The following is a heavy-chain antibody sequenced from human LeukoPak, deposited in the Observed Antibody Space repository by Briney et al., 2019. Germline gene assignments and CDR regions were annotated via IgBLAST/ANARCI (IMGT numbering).Heavy chain of an antibody. CDR1: GGSISSDSFY. J-gene: IGHJ4*02. CDR3: ARGARGIAVAGL. V-gene: IGHV4-61*02. D-gene: IGHD6-19*01. Sequence: SETLSLTCAVSGGSISSDSFYWNWIRQPPGKGLEWIGRIYTSGSTNYNSSLKSRVTISVDTSKNQFSLKLSSVTAADTAVYYCARGARGIAVAGLWGQGTLVTVSS. CDR2: IYTSGST.